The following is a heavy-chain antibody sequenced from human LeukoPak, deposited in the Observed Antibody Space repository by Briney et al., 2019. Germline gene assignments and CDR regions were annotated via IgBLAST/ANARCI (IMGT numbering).Heavy chain of an antibody. J-gene: IGHJ6*03. V-gene: IGHV4-59*01. Sequence: SETLSLTCTVSGGSISSYYWSLIRQPPGKGLEWIGYIYYSGSTNYNPSLKSRVTISVDTSKNQFSLKLSSVTAADTAVYYCARSSDSIYYYYMDVWGKGTTVTVSS. D-gene: IGHD4-11*01. CDR1: GGSISSYY. CDR3: ARSSDSIYYYYMDV. CDR2: IYYSGST.